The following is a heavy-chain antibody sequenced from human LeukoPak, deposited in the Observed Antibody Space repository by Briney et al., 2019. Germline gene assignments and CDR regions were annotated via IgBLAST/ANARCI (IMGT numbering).Heavy chain of an antibody. Sequence: ASVKVSCKASGYTFTGYYMHWVRQAPGQGLEWMGWINPNSCGTNYAQKFQGRVTITRDNSISTAYMELNRLRSDDKAVYYCARDLTYYYDSSGYTADYWGQGTLVTVSS. V-gene: IGHV1-2*02. CDR1: GYTFTGYY. J-gene: IGHJ4*02. CDR2: INPNSCGT. D-gene: IGHD3-22*01. CDR3: ARDLTYYYDSSGYTADY.